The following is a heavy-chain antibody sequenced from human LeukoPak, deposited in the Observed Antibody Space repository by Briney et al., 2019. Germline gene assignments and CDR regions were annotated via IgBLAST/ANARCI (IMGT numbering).Heavy chain of an antibody. Sequence: SETLSLTCAVDGASLSGYYWSWIRQPPGKGLEWIGEINHSGSTNYNPSLKSRVTISVDTSKNQFSLKLSSVTAADTAVYYCASGVQRYYFDYWGQGTLVTVSS. CDR3: ASGVQRYYFDY. CDR2: INHSGST. J-gene: IGHJ4*02. V-gene: IGHV4-34*01. CDR1: GASLSGYY. D-gene: IGHD1-1*01.